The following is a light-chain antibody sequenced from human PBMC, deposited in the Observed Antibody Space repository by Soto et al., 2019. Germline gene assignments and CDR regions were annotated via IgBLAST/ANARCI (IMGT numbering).Light chain of an antibody. CDR2: GAS. V-gene: IGKV3D-15*01. CDR3: QQYRGWPRT. CDR1: QSVDID. J-gene: IGKJ1*01. Sequence: EIVMTQSPATLSVSPWETATLSCRASQSVDIDLAWYQQKPGQAPRLLIYGASTRATDMPGRFRGSGAGAEFTLTISSLQFEDSAVYYCQQYRGWPRTFGQGTKV.